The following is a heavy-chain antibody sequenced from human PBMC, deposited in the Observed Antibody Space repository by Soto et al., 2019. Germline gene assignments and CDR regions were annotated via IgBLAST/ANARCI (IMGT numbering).Heavy chain of an antibody. D-gene: IGHD3-22*01. Sequence: PXGSLLLTGTASGCTFSSYAMSWVRQAPGKGLEWVSGISGSGGSTYYADSVKGRFTISRDNSKNTLYLQMNSLRAEDTAVYYCAQDQGYDSSGYLYWGQGTLVTVYS. CDR2: ISGSGGST. CDR3: AQDQGYDSSGYLY. V-gene: IGHV3-23*01. J-gene: IGHJ4*02. CDR1: GCTFSSYA.